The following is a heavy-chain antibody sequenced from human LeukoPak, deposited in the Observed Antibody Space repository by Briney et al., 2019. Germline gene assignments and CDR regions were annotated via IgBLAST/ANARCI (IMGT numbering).Heavy chain of an antibody. Sequence: GGSLRLSCAASGFTFCNAWMSWVRQAPGKGLEWVGRIKSKTDGGTTAYAAPVKGRFTISRDDSYNTLYLQMNSLETEDTAVYYCTTGPYWIQLFLYWGQGTLVTVSS. CDR2: IKSKTDGGTT. CDR3: TTGPYWIQLFLY. CDR1: GFTFCNAW. J-gene: IGHJ4*02. D-gene: IGHD5-18*01. V-gene: IGHV3-15*01.